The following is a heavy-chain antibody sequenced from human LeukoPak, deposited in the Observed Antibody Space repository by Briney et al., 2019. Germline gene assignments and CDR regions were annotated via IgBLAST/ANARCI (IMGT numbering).Heavy chain of an antibody. CDR1: GGSISSGDYY. V-gene: IGHV4-30-4*01. CDR2: IYYSGST. D-gene: IGHD4-23*01. CDR3: ARDDYGGVFDY. Sequence: SETLSLTCTVSGGSISSGDYYWSWIRQPPGRGLEWIGYIYYSGSTYYNPSLKSRVTISVDTSKNQFSLKLSSVTAADTAVYYCARDDYGGVFDYWGQGTLVTVSS. J-gene: IGHJ4*02.